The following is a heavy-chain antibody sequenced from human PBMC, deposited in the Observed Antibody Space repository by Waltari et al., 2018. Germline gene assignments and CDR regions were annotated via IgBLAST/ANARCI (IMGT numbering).Heavy chain of an antibody. V-gene: IGHV4-38-2*01. J-gene: IGHJ4*02. D-gene: IGHD4-17*01. Sequence: QVQLQELGPGLVKPSETLSLTCAVSGDSITSASYWGWIRQPPGKGLEWIGYVYHFGSSSYNPSLKSRVTMSVDTSKRQFSLNLSSVTAADTAVYYCARHESAHYGGFDSWGRGTLVTVSA. CDR3: ARHESAHYGGFDS. CDR1: GDSITSASY. CDR2: VYHFGSS.